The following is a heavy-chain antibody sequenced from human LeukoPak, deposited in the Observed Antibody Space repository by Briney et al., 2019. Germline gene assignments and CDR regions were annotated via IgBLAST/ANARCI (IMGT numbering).Heavy chain of an antibody. J-gene: IGHJ4*02. CDR3: TRYIAAVGKVN. CDR2: IRSKANSYAT. V-gene: IGHV3-73*01. CDR1: GFTFSGSA. D-gene: IGHD6-13*01. Sequence: PGGSLRLSCAASGFTFSGSAMHWVRQASGEGLEGVGRIRSKANSYATAYAASVKGRFTISRDDSKNTAYLQMNSLKTEDTAVYYCTRYIAAVGKVNWGQGTLVTVSS.